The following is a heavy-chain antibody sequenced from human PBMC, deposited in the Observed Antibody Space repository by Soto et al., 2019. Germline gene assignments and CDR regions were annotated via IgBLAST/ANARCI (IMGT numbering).Heavy chain of an antibody. V-gene: IGHV3-48*02. CDR3: ARDSDSSGWYYFDY. J-gene: IGHJ4*02. CDR1: GFTFSSYT. D-gene: IGHD6-19*01. Sequence: GGSLRLSCAASGFTFSSYTMSWVRQAPGKGLEWVSYISTTGSTLFYSDSVQGRFTISRDNAKNSLYLQMNSLRDEDTAVYYCARDSDSSGWYYFDYWGQGALVTVSS. CDR2: ISTTGSTL.